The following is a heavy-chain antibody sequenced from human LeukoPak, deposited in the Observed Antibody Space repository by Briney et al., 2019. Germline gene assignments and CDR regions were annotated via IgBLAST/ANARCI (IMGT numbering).Heavy chain of an antibody. D-gene: IGHD5-24*01. V-gene: IGHV3-48*01. Sequence: GGSLRLSCATSGFTFTDYGMNWVRQAPGKGLEWVSFVSGRTGVVHYADSVKGRFTISRDNAKNSLYLQMNSLRAEDTAVYYCASTPGRWLQYGIDYWGQGTLVTVSS. CDR3: ASTPGRWLQYGIDY. J-gene: IGHJ4*02. CDR2: VSGRTGVV. CDR1: GFTFTDYG.